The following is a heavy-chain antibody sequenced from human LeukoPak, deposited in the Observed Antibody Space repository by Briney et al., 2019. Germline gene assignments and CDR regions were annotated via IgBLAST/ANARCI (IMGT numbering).Heavy chain of an antibody. CDR3: ARARETTVTTGAFDI. D-gene: IGHD4-17*01. CDR2: IYYSGST. CDR1: GGSISSGDYY. J-gene: IGHJ3*02. Sequence: SETLSLTCTVSGGSISSGDYYWSWIRQPPGKGLEWIGYIYYSGSTYYNPSLKSRVTISVDTSKNQLSLKLSSVTAADTAVYYCARARETTVTTGAFDIWGQGTMVTVSS. V-gene: IGHV4-30-4*01.